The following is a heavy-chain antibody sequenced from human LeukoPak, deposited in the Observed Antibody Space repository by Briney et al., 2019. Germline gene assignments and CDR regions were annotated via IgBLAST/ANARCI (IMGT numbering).Heavy chain of an antibody. Sequence: SQTLSLTCTVSGGSVTSGNYYWNWIRQPAGKGLEWIGRIYTNGGASYNPSLKSRVTISIDASKNQFSLKLSPVTAADTAVYYCAREPPGYWGQGILVTVSS. CDR1: GGSVTSGNYY. CDR2: IYTNGGA. V-gene: IGHV4-61*02. CDR3: AREPPGY. J-gene: IGHJ4*02.